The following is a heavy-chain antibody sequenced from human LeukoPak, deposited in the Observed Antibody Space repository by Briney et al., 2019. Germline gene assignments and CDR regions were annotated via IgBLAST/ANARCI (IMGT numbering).Heavy chain of an antibody. V-gene: IGHV4-30-4*08. CDR1: GVSISSGDYY. D-gene: IGHD3-3*01. CDR2: IYYSGST. Sequence: PSETLSLTCTVSGVSISSGDYYWSWIRQPPGKGLEWIGYIYYSGSTYYNPSLKSRVTISVDTSKNQFSLKLSSVTAADTAVYYCARVVSGYRFDYWGQGTLVTVSS. J-gene: IGHJ4*02. CDR3: ARVVSGYRFDY.